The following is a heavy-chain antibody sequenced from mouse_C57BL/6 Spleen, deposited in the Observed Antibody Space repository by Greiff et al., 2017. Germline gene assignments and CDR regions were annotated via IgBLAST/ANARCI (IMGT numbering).Heavy chain of an antibody. CDR3: ARRAYYDYDVDWYFDV. Sequence: VQLQQSGAELVKPGASVKISCKASGYAFSSYWMNWVKQRPGKGLEWIGQIYPGDGDTNYNGKFKGKATLTADKSSSTAYMQLSSLTSEDSAVYFCARRAYYDYDVDWYFDVWGTGTTVTVSS. V-gene: IGHV1-80*01. J-gene: IGHJ1*03. CDR2: IYPGDGDT. D-gene: IGHD2-4*01. CDR1: GYAFSSYW.